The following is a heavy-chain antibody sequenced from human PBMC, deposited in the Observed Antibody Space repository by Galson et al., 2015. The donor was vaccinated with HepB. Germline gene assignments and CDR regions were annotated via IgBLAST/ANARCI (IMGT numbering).Heavy chain of an antibody. CDR1: GYTFTSYG. D-gene: IGHD6-13*01. CDR2: ISAYNGNT. Sequence: SCKASGYTFTSYGISWVRQAPGQGLEWMGWISAYNGNTNYAQKLQGRVTMTTDTSTSTAYMELSSLRSEDTAVYYCTIAAAGWTNDYWGQGTLVTVSS. J-gene: IGHJ4*02. V-gene: IGHV1-18*01. CDR3: TIAAAGWTNDY.